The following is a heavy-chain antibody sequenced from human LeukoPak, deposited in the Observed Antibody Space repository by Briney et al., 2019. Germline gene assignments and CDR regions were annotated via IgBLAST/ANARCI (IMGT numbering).Heavy chain of an antibody. CDR3: ARVGATSWY. V-gene: IGHV3-74*01. J-gene: IGHJ4*02. CDR1: GFTFSSYW. Sequence: GGSLRLSCVASGFTFSSYWMHGVRQVPGKGLVWVSRINSDGSSTNYADSVKGRFTISRDNAKNTLYLQMNSRRAEDTAVYYCARVGATSWYWGQGTLVTVSS. D-gene: IGHD1-26*01. CDR2: INSDGSST.